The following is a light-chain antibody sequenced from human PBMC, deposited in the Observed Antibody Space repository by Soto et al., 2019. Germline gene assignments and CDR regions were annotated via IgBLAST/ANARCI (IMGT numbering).Light chain of an antibody. J-gene: IGLJ1*01. CDR2: EVS. V-gene: IGLV2-14*01. Sequence: QSVLTQTASVSGSPGQSITISCTGTSSDVGGYKHVSWYQQHPGKAPKLMIYEVSNRPSGISIRFSGSKSGNTASLTISGLQAEDEADYYSSSHTSSNTLVFGTGTKVTVL. CDR3: SSHTSSNTLV. CDR1: SSDVGGYKH.